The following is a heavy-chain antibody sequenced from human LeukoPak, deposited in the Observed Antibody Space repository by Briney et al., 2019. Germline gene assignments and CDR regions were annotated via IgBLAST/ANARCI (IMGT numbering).Heavy chain of an antibody. J-gene: IGHJ1*01. V-gene: IGHV4-31*03. CDR3: ERADGNWKQYLQS. CDR1: GGAISSGGHY. CDR2: IYYLWTH. Sequence: SQTLSLTCTVSGGAISSGGHYWSCKRQHPGKGLEGIDHIYYLWTHYYNPSLRSRLHISVHTYKNHFSLELRSVTAADTDVYYCERADGNWKQYLQSWG. D-gene: IGHD1-20*01.